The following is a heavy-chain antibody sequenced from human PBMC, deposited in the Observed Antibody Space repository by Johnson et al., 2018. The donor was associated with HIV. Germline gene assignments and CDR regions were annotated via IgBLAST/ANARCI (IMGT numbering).Heavy chain of an antibody. J-gene: IGHJ3*02. CDR1: GFIFSNYD. CDR3: ARGSDDGDAFDI. V-gene: IGHV3-13*01. Sequence: VQLVESGGGLVQPGGSLRLSCAASGFIFSNYDMHWVRQAAGNRLEWVSGIGNSGDTFYAESVKGRFTISREKAKNSLYLQMNSLRAEDTALYYCARGSDDGDAFDIWGQGTMVTVSS. D-gene: IGHD1-26*01. CDR2: IGNSGDT.